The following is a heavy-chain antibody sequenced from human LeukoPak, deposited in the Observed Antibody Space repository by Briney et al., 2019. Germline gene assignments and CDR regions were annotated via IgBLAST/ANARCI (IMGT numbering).Heavy chain of an antibody. J-gene: IGHJ5*02. Sequence: PSETLSLTCTVSGGSISSSSYYWGWIRQPPGKGLEWIGSIYYSGSTYYNPSLKSRVTISVDTSKNQFSLKLSFVTAADTAVYYCARHLLRTMIVVVIHLNWFDPWGQGTLVTVSS. CDR1: GGSISSSSYY. D-gene: IGHD3-22*01. CDR2: IYYSGST. V-gene: IGHV4-39*01. CDR3: ARHLLRTMIVVVIHLNWFDP.